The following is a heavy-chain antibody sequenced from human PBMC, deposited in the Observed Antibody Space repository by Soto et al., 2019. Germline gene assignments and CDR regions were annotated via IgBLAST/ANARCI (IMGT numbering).Heavy chain of an antibody. CDR3: AAPEVVPAVIASGSYFDY. Sequence: GGSLRLSCAASGFTFSSYSMNWVRQAPGKGLEWVSSISSSSSYIYYADSVKGRFTISRDNAKNSLYLQMNSLRAEDTAVYYCAAPEVVPAVIASGSYFDYWGQGTLVTVSS. V-gene: IGHV3-21*01. CDR1: GFTFSSYS. D-gene: IGHD2-2*02. J-gene: IGHJ4*02. CDR2: ISSSSSYI.